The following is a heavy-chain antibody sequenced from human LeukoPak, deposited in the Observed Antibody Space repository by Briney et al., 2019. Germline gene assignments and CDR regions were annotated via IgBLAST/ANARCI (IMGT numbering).Heavy chain of an antibody. CDR1: GGSISSSSYY. J-gene: IGHJ4*02. Sequence: KPSETLSLTCTVSGGSISSSSYYWGWIRQPPGKGLEWIGSIYYSGSTYYNPSLKSRVTISVDTSKNQFSLKLTSVTAADTAVYYCARDSGSQVGFDYWGQGTLVTVSS. CDR3: ARDSGSQVGFDY. CDR2: IYYSGST. V-gene: IGHV4-39*07. D-gene: IGHD1-26*01.